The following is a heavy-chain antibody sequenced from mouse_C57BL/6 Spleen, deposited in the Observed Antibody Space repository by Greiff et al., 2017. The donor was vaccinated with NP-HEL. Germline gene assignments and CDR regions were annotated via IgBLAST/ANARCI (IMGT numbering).Heavy chain of an antibody. CDR2: IDPEDGET. V-gene: IGHV14-2*01. CDR3: AREVITTVVALDFDV. Sequence: EVKLQESGAELVKPGASVKLSCTASGFNIKDYYMHWVKQRTEQGLEWIGRIDPEDGETKYDPKFQGKATITADTSSNTAYLQLSSLTSEDTAVYYCAREVITTVVALDFDVWGTGTTVTVSS. J-gene: IGHJ1*03. CDR1: GFNIKDYY. D-gene: IGHD1-1*01.